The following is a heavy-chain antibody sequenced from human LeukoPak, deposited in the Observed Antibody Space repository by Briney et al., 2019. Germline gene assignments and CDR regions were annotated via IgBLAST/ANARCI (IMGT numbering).Heavy chain of an antibody. CDR3: ARAGGFDY. CDR2: ISSGGSAI. Sequence: PGGSLRLSCAASGFTFSTYWMSWVRQAPGKGLEWVSYISSGGSAIYYADSVKGRFTISRDNAKNSLYLQMNSLRAEDTAVYYCARAGGFDYWGQGTLVTVSS. CDR1: GFTFSTYW. D-gene: IGHD3-10*01. V-gene: IGHV3-48*04. J-gene: IGHJ4*02.